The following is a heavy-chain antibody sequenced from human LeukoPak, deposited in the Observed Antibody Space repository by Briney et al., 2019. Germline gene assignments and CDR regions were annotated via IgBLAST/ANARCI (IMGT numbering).Heavy chain of an antibody. Sequence: SETLSLTCTVAGGFISSSSYFWERIRQPPGKGLEWIGSIYYSGSTAYNPSVKSRVTMSVDTSKNQFSVRLSSVTAADTAIYYCARRRAATGTIRQISYFDAWCLGTLVTVSS. V-gene: IGHV4-39*01. J-gene: IGHJ4*02. D-gene: IGHD1-1*01. CDR2: IYYSGST. CDR1: GGFISSSSYF. CDR3: ARRRAATGTIRQISYFDA.